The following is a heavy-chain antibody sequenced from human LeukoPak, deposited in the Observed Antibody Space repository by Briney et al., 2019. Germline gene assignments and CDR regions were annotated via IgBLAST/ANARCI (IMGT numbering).Heavy chain of an antibody. V-gene: IGHV3-30-3*01. CDR3: ASSLAAAGYSLDY. Sequence: GGSLRLSCAASGFTFSSYAMSWVRQAPGKGLEWVAVISYDGSNKYYADSVKGRFTISRDNSKNTLYLQMNSLRAEDTAVYYCASSLAAAGYSLDYWGQGTLVTVSS. CDR2: ISYDGSNK. J-gene: IGHJ4*02. CDR1: GFTFSSYA. D-gene: IGHD6-13*01.